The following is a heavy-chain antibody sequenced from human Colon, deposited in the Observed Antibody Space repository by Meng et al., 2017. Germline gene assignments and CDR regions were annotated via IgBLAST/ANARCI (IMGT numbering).Heavy chain of an antibody. CDR2: GTGSGKNA. J-gene: IGHJ1*01. Sequence: EIQLVESGGGLVKPGGSLRLSCAASGFTFSNSGMSWVRQAPGKGLEWVSGGTGSGKNAYYAASVKGRFVVSRDKSKNTLSLEMNNLRAEDTARYYCVKEGSTSWYRYFQFWGQGTLVTVSS. CDR1: GFTFSNSG. V-gene: IGHV3-23*04. CDR3: VKEGSTSWYRYFQF. D-gene: IGHD6-13*01.